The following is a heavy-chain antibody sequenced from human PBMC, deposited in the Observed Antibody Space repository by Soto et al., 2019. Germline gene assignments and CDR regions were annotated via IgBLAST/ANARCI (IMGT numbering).Heavy chain of an antibody. J-gene: IGHJ4*02. V-gene: IGHV3-74*01. CDR3: ASLPQDVSPVPGNEGPDY. CDR2: INPDGSTT. CDR1: GFTFTNYW. Sequence: EVQLVESGGDLVQPGGSLRLSCAASGFTFTNYWMHWVRQAPGRGLLWISRINPDGSTTFYADSVKGRFTISRDNAKNTLYLLMNSLRGEDTALYYCASLPQDVSPVPGNEGPDYWGQGTLVTVSS. D-gene: IGHD6-19*01.